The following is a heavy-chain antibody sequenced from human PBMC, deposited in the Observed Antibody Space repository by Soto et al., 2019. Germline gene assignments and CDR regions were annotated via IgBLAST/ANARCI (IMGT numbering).Heavy chain of an antibody. Sequence: QVQLVQSGADVKKPGASVKVSCKASGYNFTSYGISWVRQAPGQGLEWMGWISPHNDRTKYARRFQDRVTMTTETTTRTVYMELGSLRSDDTAVYYCARDLYYSSGRYFDHDAFDIWGQGTVVTVSS. CDR2: ISPHNDRT. D-gene: IGHD6-19*01. J-gene: IGHJ3*02. CDR1: GYNFTSYG. CDR3: ARDLYYSSGRYFDHDAFDI. V-gene: IGHV1-18*01.